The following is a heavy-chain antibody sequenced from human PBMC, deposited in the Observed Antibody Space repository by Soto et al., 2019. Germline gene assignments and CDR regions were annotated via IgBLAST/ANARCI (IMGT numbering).Heavy chain of an antibody. CDR2: ISGSGGST. J-gene: IGHJ6*02. CDR1: GFTYSSYA. D-gene: IGHD4-4*01. Sequence: EVQLLESGGGLVQPGGSLRLSCAASGFTYSSYAMSWVRQAPGKGLEWVSAISGSGGSTYYADSVKGRFTISRDNSKNTLYLQMHSLRAEDTAVYYCAKVPRGTTLGGMDVWGQGTTVTVSS. V-gene: IGHV3-23*01. CDR3: AKVPRGTTLGGMDV.